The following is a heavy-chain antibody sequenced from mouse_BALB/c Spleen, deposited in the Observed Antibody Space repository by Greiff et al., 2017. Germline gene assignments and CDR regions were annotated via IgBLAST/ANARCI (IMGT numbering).Heavy chain of an antibody. D-gene: IGHD2-4*01. V-gene: IGHV2-5-1*01. CDR3: AKRRYYDYDDAMDY. CDR1: GFSLTSYG. J-gene: IGHJ4*01. CDR2: IWRGGST. Sequence: QVQLQQSGPSLVQPSQSLSITCTVSGFSLTSYGVHWVRQSPGKGLEWLGVIWRGGSTDYNAAFMSRLSITKDNSKSQVFFKMNSLQADDTAIYYCAKRRYYDYDDAMDYWGQGTSVTVSS.